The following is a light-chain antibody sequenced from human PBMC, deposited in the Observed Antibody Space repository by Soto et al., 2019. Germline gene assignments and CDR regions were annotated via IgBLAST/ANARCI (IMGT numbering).Light chain of an antibody. Sequence: QSVLTQPPSASGTPGQRVTISCSGSTSNIGSHPVNWYQQLPGTAPKLLIYITNQRPSGVPDRFPGSKSGTSASLAISGLQSEDEADYYCSAWDGSLNGGVFGGGTKVTVL. CDR1: TSNIGSHP. V-gene: IGLV1-44*01. CDR3: SAWDGSLNGGV. CDR2: ITN. J-gene: IGLJ3*02.